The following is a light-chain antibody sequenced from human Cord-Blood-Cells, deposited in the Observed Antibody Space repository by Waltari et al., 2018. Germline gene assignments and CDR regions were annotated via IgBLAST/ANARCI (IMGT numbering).Light chain of an antibody. V-gene: IGKV1-5*03. CDR1: QSISSW. CDR2: KAS. Sequence: DIQMTQSPSTLSASVGDRVTITCRASQSISSWLAWYQQKPGKASKLLIDKASSLESGVPARFSGSGSGTESTLTIISLQPDDFATYYCQQYNSYSWTFGQGTKVEIK. J-gene: IGKJ1*01. CDR3: QQYNSYSWT.